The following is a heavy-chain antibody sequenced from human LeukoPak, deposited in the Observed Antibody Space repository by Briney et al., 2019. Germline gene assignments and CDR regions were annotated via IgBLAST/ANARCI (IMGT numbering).Heavy chain of an antibody. J-gene: IGHJ6*03. Sequence: ASVKVSCKASGYTFTSYGISWVRQAPGQGLEWMGWISAYNGNTNYAQKLQGRVTMTIDTSTSTAYMELRSLRSDDTAVYYCARGGIVGATTHYYYYMDVWGKGTTVTVSS. CDR3: ARGGIVGATTHYYYYMDV. CDR2: ISAYNGNT. V-gene: IGHV1-18*01. CDR1: GYTFTSYG. D-gene: IGHD1-26*01.